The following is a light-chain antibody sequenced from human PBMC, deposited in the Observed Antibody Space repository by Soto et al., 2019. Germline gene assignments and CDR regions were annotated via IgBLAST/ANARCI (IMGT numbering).Light chain of an antibody. J-gene: IGLJ1*01. V-gene: IGLV2-14*01. CDR2: GVS. CDR3: SSSPRIATRHV. CDR1: SSDVGGYNY. Sequence: QSALTQPASVSGSPGQSITISCTGTSSDVGGYNYVSWYQQHPGKAPKLMIYGVSNRPSGVSNRFSGSKSGNTASLTISGLEADDVADSYSSSSPRIATRHVFGAATQRPV.